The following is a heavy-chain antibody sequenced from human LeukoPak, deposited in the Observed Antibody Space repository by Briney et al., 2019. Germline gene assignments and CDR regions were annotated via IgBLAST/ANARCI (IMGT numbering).Heavy chain of an antibody. Sequence: GGSLRLSCAASGFTFSSYGMHWVRQAPGKGLEWVAVISYDGSNKYYADSVKGRFTISRDNSKNTLYLQMNSLRAEDTAVYYCARDTLRERRITMVRGVIISFDAFDIWGQGTMVTVSS. CDR1: GFTFSSYG. V-gene: IGHV3-30*03. CDR2: ISYDGSNK. J-gene: IGHJ3*02. D-gene: IGHD3-10*01. CDR3: ARDTLRERRITMVRGVIISFDAFDI.